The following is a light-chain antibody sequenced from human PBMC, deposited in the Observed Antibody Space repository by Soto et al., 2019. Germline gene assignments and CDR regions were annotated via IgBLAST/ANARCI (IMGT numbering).Light chain of an antibody. CDR3: QHSYGTPA. Sequence: DIQMTQSPSSLSASVGDRFTITCRASQTISSPLSWYQQKPGKVPELLIYATSRLQSGVPSRFSGSRSGTDFTLTISSLQPEDFATYYCQHSYGTPAFGQGTRLEIK. CDR2: ATS. V-gene: IGKV1-39*01. CDR1: QTISSP. J-gene: IGKJ5*01.